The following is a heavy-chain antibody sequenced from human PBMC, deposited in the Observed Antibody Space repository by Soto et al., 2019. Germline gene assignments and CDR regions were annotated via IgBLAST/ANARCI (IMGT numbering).Heavy chain of an antibody. D-gene: IGHD4-17*01. Sequence: SETLSLTCSVSGGSVSNKTYYWSWIRQPPGKRLEWIGYVYYSGTTNYNPSLKSRVTISVDLSKNQFSLRLSSVTTADTALYYCARTTAVPNTLRSRYFFDYWGQGALVTVSS. V-gene: IGHV4-61*01. CDR2: VYYSGTT. CDR3: ARTTAVPNTLRSRYFFDY. CDR1: GGSVSNKTYY. J-gene: IGHJ4*02.